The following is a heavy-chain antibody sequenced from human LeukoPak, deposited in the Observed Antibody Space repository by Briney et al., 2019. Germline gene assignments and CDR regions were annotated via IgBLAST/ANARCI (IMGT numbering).Heavy chain of an antibody. CDR1: GFNSTSHY. V-gene: IGHV1-46*01. J-gene: IGHJ4*02. CDR2: INRGGDRP. Sequence: ASVKVSCKASGFNSTSHYMHWVRQAPGQGPEWLGLINRGGDRPSYAPKFQGRVTLTTDTPTSTAHMELSSLKSEDTAVYYCAMSEDCSGGSCPFDYWGQGTLVTVSS. D-gene: IGHD2-15*01. CDR3: AMSEDCSGGSCPFDY.